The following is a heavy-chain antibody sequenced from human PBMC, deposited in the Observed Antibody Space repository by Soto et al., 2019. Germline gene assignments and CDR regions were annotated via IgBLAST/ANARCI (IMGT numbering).Heavy chain of an antibody. V-gene: IGHV4-59*08. D-gene: IGHD6-6*01. CDR3: ARHAGRGISARPIKIFDY. CDR1: GVSISSYY. J-gene: IGHJ4*02. CDR2: IYYSGST. Sequence: SETLSLTCTVSGVSISSYYWSWIRQPPGKGLEWIGYIYYSGSTNYNPSLKSRVTISVDTSKNQFSLKLSSVTAADTAVYYCARHAGRGISARPIKIFDYWGQGTLVTVSS.